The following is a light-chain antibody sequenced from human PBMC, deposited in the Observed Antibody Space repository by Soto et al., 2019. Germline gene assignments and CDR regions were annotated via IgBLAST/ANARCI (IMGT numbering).Light chain of an antibody. CDR2: EVS. Sequence: QSVLPQPASVSGSPGQSITISCTGTGSDVGSYKYVSWYQQHPGKAPKLIIFEVSNRPSGVSDRFSGSKSGNTASLTISGLQAEDEADYYCSSYTSISSTGVFGIGTKVTV. CDR1: GSDVGSYKY. V-gene: IGLV2-14*01. J-gene: IGLJ1*01. CDR3: SSYTSISSTGV.